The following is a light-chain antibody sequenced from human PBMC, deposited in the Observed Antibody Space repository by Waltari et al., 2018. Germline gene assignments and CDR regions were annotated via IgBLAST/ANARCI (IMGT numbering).Light chain of an antibody. V-gene: IGLV2-11*01. J-gene: IGLJ1*01. CDR2: EVT. Sequence: QAALTQPRSVSGSPGQSVIISCTGTSSDIGGYNYVSWYQQRPGTAPKLLIYEVTRRPSGVSDRFSGSKSGNTASLTISGLQAEDEADYDCSSYAGSNTFYIFGAGTRLSVL. CDR1: SSDIGGYNY. CDR3: SSYAGSNTFYI.